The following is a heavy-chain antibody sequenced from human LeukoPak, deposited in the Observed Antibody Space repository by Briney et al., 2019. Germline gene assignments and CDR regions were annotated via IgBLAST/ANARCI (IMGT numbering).Heavy chain of an antibody. CDR3: ARDGATGMDV. D-gene: IGHD1-14*01. CDR2: IYYSGST. CDR1: GGSISSGGYY. J-gene: IGHJ4*02. V-gene: IGHV4-31*03. Sequence: SQTLSLTCTVSGGSISSGGYYWSWIRQHPGKGLEWIGYIYYSGSTYYNPSLKSRVTISVDASENQFSLKLNSVTAADTAVYYCARDGATGMDVWGQGTLVTVSS.